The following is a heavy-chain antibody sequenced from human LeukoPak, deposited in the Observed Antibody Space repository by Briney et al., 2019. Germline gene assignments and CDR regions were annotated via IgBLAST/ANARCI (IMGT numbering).Heavy chain of an antibody. Sequence: PGGSLRLSCAASGFTFSSYWMSWIRQPPGKGLEWIGEINHSGSTNYNPSLKSRVTISVDTSKNQFSPKLSSVTAADTAVYYCARGGYYYDSSGPRDFDYWGQGTLVTVSS. CDR3: ARGGYYYDSSGPRDFDY. V-gene: IGHV4-34*01. CDR2: INHSGST. J-gene: IGHJ4*02. CDR1: GFTFSSYW. D-gene: IGHD3-22*01.